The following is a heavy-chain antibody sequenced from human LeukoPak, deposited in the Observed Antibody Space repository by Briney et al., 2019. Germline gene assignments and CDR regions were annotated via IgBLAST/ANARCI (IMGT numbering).Heavy chain of an antibody. J-gene: IGHJ5*02. CDR2: INSDGSTT. Sequence: GGSLRLSCAASGFTFSSYWIHWVRQAPGKGLVWVSRINSDGSTTSYADSVKGRFTISRDNAKNTLYLQMNGLRAEDTAAYYCMRGATDTTRWFDPWGQGTLVTVSS. V-gene: IGHV3-74*01. CDR3: MRGATDTTRWFDP. CDR1: GFTFSSYW. D-gene: IGHD1-7*01.